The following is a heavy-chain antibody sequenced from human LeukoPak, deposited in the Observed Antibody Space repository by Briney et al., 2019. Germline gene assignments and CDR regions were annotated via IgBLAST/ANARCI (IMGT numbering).Heavy chain of an antibody. Sequence: ASVKASCKASGYTFTGYYIHWVRQAPGHGLEWMGWINPNSGGTKYAEKFQGGVTMTRDTSISTAYMELGGLTSDYTAVYYCARCRYTYGYWDNWGQGTLVTVSS. CDR3: ARCRYTYGYWDN. V-gene: IGHV1-2*02. D-gene: IGHD5-18*01. J-gene: IGHJ4*02. CDR2: INPNSGGT. CDR1: GYTFTGYY.